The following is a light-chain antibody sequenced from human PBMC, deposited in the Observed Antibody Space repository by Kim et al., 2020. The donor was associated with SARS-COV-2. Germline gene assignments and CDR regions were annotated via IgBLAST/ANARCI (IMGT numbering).Light chain of an antibody. Sequence: SVSPGQTASITCSGDKVGNYYACWYQQKPGQSPLLVIYQDINRPSGIPERFSGSNSGNTATLTISGTQAMDEADYYCQAWDRNTVVFGGGTQLTVL. CDR3: QAWDRNTVV. CDR1: KVGNYY. CDR2: QDI. V-gene: IGLV3-1*01. J-gene: IGLJ2*01.